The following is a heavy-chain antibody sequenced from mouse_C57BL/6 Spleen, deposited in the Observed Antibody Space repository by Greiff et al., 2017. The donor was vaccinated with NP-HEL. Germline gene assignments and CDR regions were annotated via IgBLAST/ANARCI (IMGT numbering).Heavy chain of an antibody. CDR1: GYTFTSYW. V-gene: IGHV1-61*01. D-gene: IGHD1-1*01. CDR2: IYPSDSET. J-gene: IGHJ1*03. CDR3: ARSPYGSSFLYWYFGV. Sequence: QVQLQQPGAELVRPGSSVKLSCKASGYTFTSYWMDWVKQRPGQGLEWIGNIYPSDSETHYNQKFKDKATLTVDKSSSTAYMQLSSLTSEDSAVYYCARSPYGSSFLYWYFGVWGTGTTVTVSS.